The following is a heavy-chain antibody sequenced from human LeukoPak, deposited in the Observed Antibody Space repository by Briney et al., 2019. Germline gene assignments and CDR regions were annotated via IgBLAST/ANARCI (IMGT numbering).Heavy chain of an antibody. CDR3: TVYYSNYVGYYFDY. D-gene: IGHD4-11*01. Sequence: PGGSLRLSCTASGFTFGDYAMSWVRQAPGKGLEWVGFIRSKAYGGTTEYAASVKGRFTISRDDSKSIAYLQMNSLKTEDTAVYYCTVYYSNYVGYYFDYWGQGTLVTVSS. CDR2: IRSKAYGGTT. CDR1: GFTFGDYA. V-gene: IGHV3-49*04. J-gene: IGHJ4*02.